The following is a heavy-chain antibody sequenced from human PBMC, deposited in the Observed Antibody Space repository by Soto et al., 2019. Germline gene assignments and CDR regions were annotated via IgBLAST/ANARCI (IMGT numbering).Heavy chain of an antibody. V-gene: IGHV4-39*01. CDR3: ARLVLDSGSYDY. D-gene: IGHD1-26*01. CDR2: IYYSGST. J-gene: IGHJ4*02. Sequence: SETLSLTCTVSGGSISSSSYYWGWIRQPPGKGLEWIGSIYYSGSTYYNPSLKSRVTISVDTSKNQFSLKLSSVTAAGTAVYYCARLVLDSGSYDYWGQGTLVTVSS. CDR1: GGSISSSSYY.